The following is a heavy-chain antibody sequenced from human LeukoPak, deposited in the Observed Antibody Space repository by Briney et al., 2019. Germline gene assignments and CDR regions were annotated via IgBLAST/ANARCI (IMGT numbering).Heavy chain of an antibody. Sequence: GSLRLSCAASGFTVSSKYMSWVRQAPGKGLEWVSVIYSGGSTYYADSVKGRFTISRHNSKNTLYLQMNSLRAEDTAVYYCAREAGGVAGPFDYWGQGTLVTVSS. V-gene: IGHV3-53*04. D-gene: IGHD6-19*01. J-gene: IGHJ4*02. CDR2: IYSGGST. CDR3: AREAGGVAGPFDY. CDR1: GFTVSSKY.